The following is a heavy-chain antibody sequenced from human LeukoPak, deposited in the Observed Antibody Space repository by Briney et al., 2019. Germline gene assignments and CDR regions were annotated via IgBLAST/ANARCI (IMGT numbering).Heavy chain of an antibody. Sequence: GGSLRLSCRASGYDVSLNYMSWVRQAPGKGLEWVGRIKSKTDGGTTDYAAPVKGRFTISRDDSKNTLYLQMNSLKTEDTAVYYCTRDIVVVPAAQDAFDIWGQGTMVTVSS. CDR3: TRDIVVVPAAQDAFDI. V-gene: IGHV3-15*01. CDR2: IKSKTDGGTT. CDR1: GYDVSLNY. D-gene: IGHD2-2*01. J-gene: IGHJ3*02.